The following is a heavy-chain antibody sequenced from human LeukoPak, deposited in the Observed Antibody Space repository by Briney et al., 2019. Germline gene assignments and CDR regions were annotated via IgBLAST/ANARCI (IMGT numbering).Heavy chain of an antibody. CDR2: IYHSGST. Sequence: SETLSLTCTVSGYSISSGYYWGWIRQPPGKGLEWIGSIYHSGSTYYNPSLKSQVTISVDTSKNQFSLKLSSVTAADTAVYYCARDNIVGAIDYWGQGTLVTVSS. CDR3: ARDNIVGAIDY. CDR1: GYSISSGYY. D-gene: IGHD1-26*01. V-gene: IGHV4-38-2*02. J-gene: IGHJ4*02.